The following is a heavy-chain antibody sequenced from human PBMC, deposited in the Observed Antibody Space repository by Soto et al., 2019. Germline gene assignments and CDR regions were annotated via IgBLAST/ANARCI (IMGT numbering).Heavy chain of an antibody. D-gene: IGHD5-12*01. V-gene: IGHV1-18*04. J-gene: IGHJ4*02. CDR3: ARTPRAIVAAKGTLDL. CDR2: ISTSTGNT. Sequence: QVQLVQSGGEVKKPGASVKVSCKASGYTFTTFGITWVRQAPGQGLEWLGWISTSTGNTNYAQKLQGRVTLTTDTSTRTAYMEFRSLTSDDTAVYYCARTPRAIVAAKGTLDLWGQGTLITVSS. CDR1: GYTFTTFG.